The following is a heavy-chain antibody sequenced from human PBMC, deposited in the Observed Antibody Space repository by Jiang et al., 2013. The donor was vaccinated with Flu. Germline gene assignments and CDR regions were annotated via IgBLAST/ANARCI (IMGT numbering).Heavy chain of an antibody. CDR3: AVGAVAGTWNWFDP. J-gene: IGHJ5*02. CDR2: SILVTLIP. Sequence: SCKGSGYSFTSYWIGWVRQMPGKGLEWMGSSILVTLIPDTSPSFQGQVTISADKSISTAYLQWSSLKASDTAMYYCAVGAVAGTWNWFDPWGQGTLVTVSS. D-gene: IGHD6-19*01. CDR1: GYSFTSYW. V-gene: IGHV5-51*01.